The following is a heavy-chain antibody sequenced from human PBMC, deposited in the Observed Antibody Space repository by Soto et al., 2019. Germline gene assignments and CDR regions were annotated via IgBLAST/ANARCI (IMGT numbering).Heavy chain of an antibody. V-gene: IGHV4-39*01. CDR1: GGSISSSSYY. Sequence: QLQLQESGPGLVKPSETLSLTCTVSGGSISSSSYYWGWIRQPPGKGLEWIGSIYYSGSTYYNPSLKSRVTISVDTSKNQFSLKLSSVTAADTAVYYCARGGRTVVVVPAAHDAFDIWGQGTMVTVSS. D-gene: IGHD2-2*01. CDR3: ARGGRTVVVVPAAHDAFDI. CDR2: IYYSGST. J-gene: IGHJ3*02.